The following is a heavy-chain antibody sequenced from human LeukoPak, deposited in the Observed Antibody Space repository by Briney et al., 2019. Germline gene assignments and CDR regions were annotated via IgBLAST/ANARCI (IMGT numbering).Heavy chain of an antibody. CDR2: ISGSGGRT. J-gene: IGHJ6*03. CDR1: GFAFSSYA. Sequence: SGGSLRLSCAASGFAFSSYAMSWVRQAPGKGLEWVSGISGSGGRTYYADSVKGRFTISRDNSKNTLFLQMNSLRAEDTAVYYCAGATAPFSYYYYMDVWGKGTTVTVSS. D-gene: IGHD1-26*01. V-gene: IGHV3-23*01. CDR3: AGATAPFSYYYYMDV.